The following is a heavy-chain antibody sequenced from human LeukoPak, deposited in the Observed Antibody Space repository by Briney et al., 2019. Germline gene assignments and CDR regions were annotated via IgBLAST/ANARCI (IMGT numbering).Heavy chain of an antibody. Sequence: GGSLRLSCAASGFTFSSYGIHWVRQAPGRGLEWVAFIRFDGSGQYYADSVKGRFTISRDNSKNKLFLQMNSLRPDHTAVYYCAKEGTASKPSDLDYWGQGTLVTVSS. D-gene: IGHD1/OR15-1a*01. V-gene: IGHV3-30*02. CDR2: IRFDGSGQ. CDR1: GFTFSSYG. J-gene: IGHJ4*02. CDR3: AKEGTASKPSDLDY.